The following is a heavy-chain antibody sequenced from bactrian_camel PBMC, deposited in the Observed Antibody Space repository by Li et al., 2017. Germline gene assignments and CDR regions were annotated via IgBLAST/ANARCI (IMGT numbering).Heavy chain of an antibody. Sequence: HVQLVESGGGSVQSGGSLTLSCVAPGYTRSSKCIGWFRRAPGKENEAVASIVPGGRSPNLSDFAKGRFTISRDNAKTTVYLQMNSLKSEDTALYYCATRPKYCSGRQCPFGYWGQGTQVTVS. V-gene: IGHV3S1*01. CDR2: IVPGGRSP. J-gene: IGHJ6*01. CDR3: ATRPKYCSGRQCPFGY. CDR1: GYTRSSKC. D-gene: IGHD2*01.